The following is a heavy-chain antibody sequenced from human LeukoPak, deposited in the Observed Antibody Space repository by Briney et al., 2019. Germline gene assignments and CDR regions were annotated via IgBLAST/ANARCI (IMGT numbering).Heavy chain of an antibody. CDR2: INPNSGGT. D-gene: IGHD5-18*01. CDR3: ARDTDQLWLRDTGVWFDP. CDR1: GYTFTGYY. Sequence: GASVKVSCKASGYTFTGYYMHWVRQAPGQGLEWMGWINPNSGGTNYAQKFQGRVTMTRDTSISTAYMELSRLRSDDTAVYYCARDTDQLWLRDTGVWFDPWGQGTLVTVSS. V-gene: IGHV1-2*02. J-gene: IGHJ5*02.